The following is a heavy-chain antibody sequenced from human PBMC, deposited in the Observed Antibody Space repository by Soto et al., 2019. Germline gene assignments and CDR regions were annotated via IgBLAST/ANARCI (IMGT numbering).Heavy chain of an antibody. D-gene: IGHD6-13*01. Sequence: SETLSLTCSVFGGSVNSGNYYWTWIRQSPGKGLEWIGQIFHSGSTKYNPSLKSRVTISLDTSKNQFSLKLRSVTAADTAVYYCARDYSSSWYGREDGMDVLGQGTTVTVSS. CDR2: IFHSGST. J-gene: IGHJ6*02. CDR3: ARDYSSSWYGREDGMDV. CDR1: GGSVNSGNYY. V-gene: IGHV4-61*01.